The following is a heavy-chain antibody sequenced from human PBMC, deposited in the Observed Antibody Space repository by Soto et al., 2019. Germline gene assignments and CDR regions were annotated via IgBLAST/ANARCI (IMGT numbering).Heavy chain of an antibody. D-gene: IGHD3-3*01. CDR1: GYTFTSYG. J-gene: IGHJ5*02. CDR2: ISAYNGNT. CDR3: ARDWARDYDFWSGYYSGWFDP. V-gene: IGHV1-18*04. Sequence: QVQLVQSGAEVKKPGASVKVSCKASGYTFTSYGISWVRQAPGQGLEWMGWISAYNGNTNYAQKLQGRVTMTTDTSTSTAYMELRGLRSDDTAVYYCARDWARDYDFWSGYYSGWFDPWGQGTLVTVSS.